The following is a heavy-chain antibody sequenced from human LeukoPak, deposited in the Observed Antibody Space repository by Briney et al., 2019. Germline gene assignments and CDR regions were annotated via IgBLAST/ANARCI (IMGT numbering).Heavy chain of an antibody. CDR1: GFTFSSYA. J-gene: IGHJ6*03. D-gene: IGHD6-19*01. Sequence: GGSLRLSCAASGFTFSSYAMSWVRQAPGKGLEWVSAISGSGGSTYYADSVKGRFTISRDNSKNTLYLQMNSLRGEDTAVYYCAKGLGAGTNYYYYYYMDVWGKGTTVTVSS. CDR2: ISGSGGST. CDR3: AKGLGAGTNYYYYYYMDV. V-gene: IGHV3-23*01.